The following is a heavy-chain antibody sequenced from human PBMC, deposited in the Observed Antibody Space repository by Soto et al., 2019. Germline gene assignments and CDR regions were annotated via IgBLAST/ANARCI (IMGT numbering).Heavy chain of an antibody. V-gene: IGHV3-30*18. CDR1: GFTFRSYG. CDR3: AKPRSSLEWPPFDP. J-gene: IGHJ5*02. D-gene: IGHD3-3*01. Sequence: QVKLVESGGGVVQTGRSLRLSCSASGFTFRSYGMHWCRQAPGKGLEWVSVIKYEGSNKDYSDSVNGRFTLSRNNSQNTLYLQMYHLRPDDTAVYYWAKPRSSLEWPPFDPWGRGTLVTVSS. CDR2: IKYEGSNK.